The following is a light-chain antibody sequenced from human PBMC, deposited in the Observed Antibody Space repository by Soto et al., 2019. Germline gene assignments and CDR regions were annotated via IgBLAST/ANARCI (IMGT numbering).Light chain of an antibody. CDR2: DVG. CDR3: NTYSYTAARHV. J-gene: IGLJ1*01. CDR1: SRDVGGYNY. V-gene: IGLV2-14*03. Sequence: QSALTQPASVSGSPGQSITISCTGTSRDVGGYNYVSWYQHRPGEVPKLIIYDVGNRPSGVSDRFSGSKSGDTASLTISGLRADYEANYYCNTYSYTAARHVFRTGTKV.